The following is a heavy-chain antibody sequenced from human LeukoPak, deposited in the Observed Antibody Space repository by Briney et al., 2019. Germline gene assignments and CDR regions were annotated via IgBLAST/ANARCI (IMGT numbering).Heavy chain of an antibody. CDR3: ARANWRRSDY. CDR2: ISTSGNTR. J-gene: IGHJ4*02. CDR1: GFTFSSYE. D-gene: IGHD3-3*01. Sequence: GGSLRLSCAASGFTFSSYEMNWVRQAPGKGLEWVSYISTSGNTRYYADSVKGRFTISRDNAKNSLYLQMNSLRVEDTAVYYCARANWRRSDYWGQGSLVTVSS. V-gene: IGHV3-48*03.